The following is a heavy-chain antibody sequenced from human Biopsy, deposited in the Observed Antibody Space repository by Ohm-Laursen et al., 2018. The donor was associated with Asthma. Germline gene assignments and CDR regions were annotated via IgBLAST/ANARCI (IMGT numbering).Heavy chain of an antibody. D-gene: IGHD3-10*01. Sequence: SLRLSCAAPGFAVSRDHMFWVRQAPGKGLEWVSSISSLSRYKYYSDSLRGRVTISRDNAKSSLHLQMSGLRAEDTAVYFCARDFTIGSGSPFHFWGPGTLVTVSS. CDR3: ARDFTIGSGSPFHF. CDR2: ISSLSRYK. J-gene: IGHJ4*01. V-gene: IGHV3-21*01. CDR1: GFAVSRDH.